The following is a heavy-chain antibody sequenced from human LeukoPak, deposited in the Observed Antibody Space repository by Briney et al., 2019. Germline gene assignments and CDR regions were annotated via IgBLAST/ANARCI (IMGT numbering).Heavy chain of an antibody. CDR1: GYTFTRHG. CDR2: ISAYNGDT. J-gene: IGHJ4*02. Sequence: ASVKVSCKASGYTFTRHGISWVRQAPGQGLEWMGWISAYNGDTKYAQNFQGRVTITTDTSTSTAYMELRSLRSDDTAVYYCARDPSNTSGNYPYLDYWGQGILVTVSS. D-gene: IGHD3-22*01. CDR3: ARDPSNTSGNYPYLDY. V-gene: IGHV1-18*01.